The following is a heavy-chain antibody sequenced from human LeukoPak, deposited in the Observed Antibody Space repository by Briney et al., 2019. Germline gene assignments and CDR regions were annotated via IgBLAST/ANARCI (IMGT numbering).Heavy chain of an antibody. CDR1: GFTVSSYS. V-gene: IGHV3-30*18. CDR2: ISYDGSNK. D-gene: IGHD5-18*01. Sequence: PGGSLRLSCAASGFTVSSYSIHWVRQAPGKGLEWVAVISYDGSNKYYADSVKGRFTISRDNSKNTLYLEMNSLRTEDTAVYYCAKGGLQTRNWYFALWGRGTLVTVSS. J-gene: IGHJ2*01. CDR3: AKGGLQTRNWYFAL.